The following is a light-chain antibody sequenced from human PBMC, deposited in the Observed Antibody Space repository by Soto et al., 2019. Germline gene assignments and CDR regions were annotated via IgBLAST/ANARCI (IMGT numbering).Light chain of an antibody. CDR3: QHYNSYST. J-gene: IGKJ4*02. V-gene: IGKV1-5*03. CDR1: QTISNW. Sequence: DIQMTQSPSTLSASVGDRVTITCRASQTISNWLAWYQQTPGKAPKLLIYKTSTLESGVPSRFSGSGSGTEFTLTISSLQPDDFATYYCQHYNSYSTFGGGTKVEIK. CDR2: KTS.